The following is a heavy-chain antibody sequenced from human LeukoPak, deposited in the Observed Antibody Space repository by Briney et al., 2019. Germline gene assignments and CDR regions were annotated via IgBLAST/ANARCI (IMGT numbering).Heavy chain of an antibody. J-gene: IGHJ4*02. CDR1: GGTFSSYA. D-gene: IGHD4-17*01. V-gene: IGHV1-69*06. Sequence: GASVKVSCKASGGTFSSYAISWVGQAPGQGLEWMGGIIPIFGTANYAQKFQGRVTSTADKATSTAYMELSSLRSEDTAVYYCATPSARKGSYGDYGDFDYWGQGTLVTVSS. CDR3: ATPSARKGSYGDYGDFDY. CDR2: IIPIFGTA.